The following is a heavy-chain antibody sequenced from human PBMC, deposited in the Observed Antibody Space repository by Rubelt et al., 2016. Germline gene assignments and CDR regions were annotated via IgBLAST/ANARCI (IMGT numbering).Heavy chain of an antibody. D-gene: IGHD3-22*01. CDR3: ARGKEGLGVTMMDY. V-gene: IGHV4-34*01. J-gene: IGHJ4*02. CDR1: GGSFSVYY. CDR2: ITHSGST. Sequence: QVQLQLWGAGLLKPSDTLSLTCAVYGGSFSVYYWSWIRQPPGTGLEWIGEITHSGSTNYNPSLKSRVTISGDTSKSQFSLKLSSVTAADTAVYYCARGKEGLGVTMMDYWGQGTLVTVSS.